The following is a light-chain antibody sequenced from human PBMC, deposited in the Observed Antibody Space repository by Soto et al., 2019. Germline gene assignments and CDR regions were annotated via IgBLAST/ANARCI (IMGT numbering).Light chain of an antibody. Sequence: EVVMTQSPATLSVSPGERATLSCRASQIVSSHLAWYQQKPGQAPRLLIYGASTRATGIPARFSGSVSGTEFTLTITSLQSEDFAVYYCQQYNNWPLTFGGGTKVDIK. CDR1: QIVSSH. CDR2: GAS. CDR3: QQYNNWPLT. J-gene: IGKJ4*01. V-gene: IGKV3-15*01.